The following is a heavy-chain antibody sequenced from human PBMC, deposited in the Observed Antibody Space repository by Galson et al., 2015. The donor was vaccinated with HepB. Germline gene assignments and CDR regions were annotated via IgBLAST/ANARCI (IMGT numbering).Heavy chain of an antibody. J-gene: IGHJ4*02. V-gene: IGHV3-30*03. CDR3: ARDSGYVSGWYAGRGGFDY. CDR2: ISYDGRNQ. Sequence: FLRLSCAASGFTLSSYAIHWVRQAPGTGLEWVTVISYDGRNQNYADSVMGGFTISRDNSKDTVYLQMSSLRADDTAVYYCARDSGYVSGWYAGRGGFDYWGQGTLVTVSS. D-gene: IGHD6-19*01. CDR1: GFTLSSYA.